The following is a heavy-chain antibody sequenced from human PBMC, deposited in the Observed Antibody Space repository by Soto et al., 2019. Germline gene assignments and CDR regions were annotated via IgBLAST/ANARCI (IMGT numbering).Heavy chain of an antibody. CDR3: ARGQEGVVATH. CDR2: IKDGGST. D-gene: IGHD2-15*01. V-gene: IGHV4-34*01. J-gene: IGHJ4*02. CDR1: GGSFTGYY. Sequence: QVQLQQWGAGLLKPSETLSLTCAVNGGSFTGYYWSWVRQPPGKGLEWIGEIKDGGSTNYSPSLRSRVTISADTSKKQFSLNVTSVTAAYTAVYYCARGQEGVVATHWDQGTLVTVSS.